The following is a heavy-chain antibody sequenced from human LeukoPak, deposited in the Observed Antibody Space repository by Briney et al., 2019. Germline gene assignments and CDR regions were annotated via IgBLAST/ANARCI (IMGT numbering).Heavy chain of an antibody. CDR1: GFTVNSNY. J-gene: IGHJ4*02. CDR2: IFGGGKT. CDR3: ARDYDYVWGSYRLDY. D-gene: IGHD3-16*02. Sequence: PGGSLRLSCAASGFTVNSNYMSWVRQAPGKGLEWVSIIFGGGKTYYADSVKGRFTISGDNSNNALFLQMNSLRAEDTGVYYCARDYDYVWGSYRLDYWGQGTLVTVSS. V-gene: IGHV3-66*01.